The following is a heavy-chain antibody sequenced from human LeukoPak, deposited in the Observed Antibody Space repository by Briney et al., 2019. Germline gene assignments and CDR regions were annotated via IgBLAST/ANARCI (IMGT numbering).Heavy chain of an antibody. CDR1: GFTFSNYA. CDR2: IVGSGGST. D-gene: IGHD3-9*01. V-gene: IGHV3-23*01. J-gene: IGHJ4*02. Sequence: TGAPLRLSCAASGFTFSNYAMSWVRQSPGKGLEWVSAIVGSGGSTYYADSVKGRFTISRDNPKNTLYLQMNSLRAEGTAVYYCAKWGDYDILTGYYDSDYWGQGTLVTVSS. CDR3: AKWGDYDILTGYYDSDY.